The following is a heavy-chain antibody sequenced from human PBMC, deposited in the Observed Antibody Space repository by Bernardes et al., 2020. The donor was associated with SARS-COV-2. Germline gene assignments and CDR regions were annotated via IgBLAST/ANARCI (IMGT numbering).Heavy chain of an antibody. CDR1: GFTFSGYA. CDR2: ISGSGRSD. Sequence: GGSLRLSCAVSGFTFSGYAMSWVRQAPGKGLEWVSAISGSGRSDSYADSVKGRFTISRDDSKNTLYLQMISLRGDDTAVYYCTTLAVAGTFPRDYWGQGTLVTVSS. V-gene: IGHV3-23*01. D-gene: IGHD6-19*01. CDR3: TTLAVAGTFPRDY. J-gene: IGHJ4*02.